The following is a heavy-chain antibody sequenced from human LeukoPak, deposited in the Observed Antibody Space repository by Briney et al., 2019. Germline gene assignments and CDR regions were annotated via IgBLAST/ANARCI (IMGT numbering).Heavy chain of an antibody. J-gene: IGHJ5*02. CDR2: ISAYNGNT. Sequence: ASVKVSCKXSGYTFTSDGISWVRQAPRQGLEWMGRISAYNGNTNYAQKLQGRVTMTTDTSTSTAYMELRSLRSDDTAVYYCARDVVVPAAIPTFFGVEPWGQGTLVTVSS. V-gene: IGHV1-18*01. D-gene: IGHD2-2*02. CDR3: ARDVVVPAAIPTFFGVEP. CDR1: GYTFTSDG.